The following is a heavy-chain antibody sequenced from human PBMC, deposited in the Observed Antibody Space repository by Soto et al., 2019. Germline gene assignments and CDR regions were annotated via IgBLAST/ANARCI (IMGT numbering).Heavy chain of an antibody. CDR2: ISSSSSTI. V-gene: IGHV3-48*02. CDR3: ARDTQDDFWSGYYRDY. D-gene: IGHD3-3*01. J-gene: IGHJ4*02. CDR1: GFTVSSYS. Sequence: GGSLRLSCAASGFTVSSYSMNWVRQAPGKGLEWVSYISSSSSTIYYADSVKGRFTISRDNAKNSLYLQMNSLRDEDTAVYYCARDTQDDFWSGYYRDYWGQGTLVTVSS.